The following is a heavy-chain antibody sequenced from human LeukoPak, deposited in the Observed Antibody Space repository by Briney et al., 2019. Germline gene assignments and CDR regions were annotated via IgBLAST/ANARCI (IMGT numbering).Heavy chain of an antibody. J-gene: IGHJ4*02. D-gene: IGHD2-2*01. CDR2: IYYSGST. V-gene: IGHV4-39*07. Sequence: SETLSLTCTVSGGSISSRIYYWGWIRQPPGKGLEWIGSIYYSGSTYYNPSLKSRVTISVDTSKNQFSLKLSSVTAADTAVYYCARDILTPAGPFDYWGQGTLVTVSS. CDR1: GGSISSRIYY. CDR3: ARDILTPAGPFDY.